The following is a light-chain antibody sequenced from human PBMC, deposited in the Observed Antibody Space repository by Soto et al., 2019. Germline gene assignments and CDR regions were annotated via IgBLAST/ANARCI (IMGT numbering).Light chain of an antibody. CDR3: QQSYSNTFT. Sequence: DIQMTQSPSSLSASVGDRVTITCRASQSISSYLNWYQQKPGKAPKLLIYAASSLQSGVPSRFSGSGSGTDLTITISSLQPEDFATYYCQQSYSNTFTFGPGTKVDIK. CDR1: QSISSY. J-gene: IGKJ3*01. CDR2: AAS. V-gene: IGKV1-39*01.